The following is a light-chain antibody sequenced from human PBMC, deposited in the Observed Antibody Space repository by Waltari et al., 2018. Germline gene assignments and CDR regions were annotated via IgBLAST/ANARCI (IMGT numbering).Light chain of an antibody. CDR1: TGTVTNNHY. CDR3: LLSFGITQI. V-gene: IGLV7-46*01. J-gene: IGLJ2*01. Sequence: QAVVTQEPSVTVSPGGTLTLTCGSSTGTVTNNHYPYWFQQKPGQAPRTLIYDTTNKYSWTPALFSGSLLGGQAALTLSGVQPEDEAEYYCLLSFGITQIFGGGTKLTVL. CDR2: DTT.